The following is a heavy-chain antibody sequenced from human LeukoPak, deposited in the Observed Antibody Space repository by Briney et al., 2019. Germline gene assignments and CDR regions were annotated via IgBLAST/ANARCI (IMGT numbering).Heavy chain of an antibody. CDR1: GFSFSNYD. V-gene: IGHV3-13*01. CDR3: ASSPAYSSSWYAIDN. J-gene: IGHJ4*02. Sequence: PGGSLRLSCAASGFSFSNYDMHWVRQGAGRGLEWVSGIGTAGDTYYPASVKGRFTISRENAKGSLYLQMNSLSAGDTAVYYCASSPAYSSSWYAIDNWGQGILVTVSS. CDR2: IGTAGDT. D-gene: IGHD6-13*01.